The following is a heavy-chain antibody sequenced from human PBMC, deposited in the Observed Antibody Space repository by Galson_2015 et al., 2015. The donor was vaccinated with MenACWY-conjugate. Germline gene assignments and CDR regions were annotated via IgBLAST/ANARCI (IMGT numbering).Heavy chain of an antibody. CDR2: INSDGSTI. D-gene: IGHD5-24*01. CDR1: GFTFSNYR. CDR3: ARGYGGYNPLDS. J-gene: IGHJ4*02. Sequence: SLRLSCAASGFTFSNYRMHWVRQVPGKGLVWVSRINSDGSTISYADSVKGRFTISRDNAKNTLYLQMNSLRAEDTAVYYCARGYGGYNPLDSWGQGTLVTVSS. V-gene: IGHV3-74*01.